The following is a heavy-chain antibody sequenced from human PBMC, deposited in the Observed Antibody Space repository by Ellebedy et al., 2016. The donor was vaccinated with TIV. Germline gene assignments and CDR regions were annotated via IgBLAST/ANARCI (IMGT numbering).Heavy chain of an antibody. J-gene: IGHJ4*02. CDR1: GFTFSSYW. CDR2: IKQDGSEK. Sequence: GESLKISCAASGFTFSSYWMSWVRQAPGKGLEWVANIKQDGSEKYYVDSVKGRFTISRDNAKNSLYLQMSSLRAEDTAVYYCARDPRHYYDSTVTMPYFDYWGQGILVTVSS. V-gene: IGHV3-7*01. CDR3: ARDPRHYYDSTVTMPYFDY. D-gene: IGHD3-22*01.